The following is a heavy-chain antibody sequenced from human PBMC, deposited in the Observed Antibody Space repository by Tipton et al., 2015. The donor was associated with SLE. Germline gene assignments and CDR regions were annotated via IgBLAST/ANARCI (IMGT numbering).Heavy chain of an antibody. CDR1: GYSISNGYF. CDR2: INHSGST. Sequence: TLSLTCDVTGYSISNGYFWGWVRQPPGKGLEWIGEINHSGSTNYNPSLKSRVTISVDTSKNQFSLKLSSVTAADTAVYYCARGRPPYYYGMDVWGQGTTVTVSS. V-gene: IGHV4-38-2*01. J-gene: IGHJ6*02. CDR3: ARGRPPYYYGMDV.